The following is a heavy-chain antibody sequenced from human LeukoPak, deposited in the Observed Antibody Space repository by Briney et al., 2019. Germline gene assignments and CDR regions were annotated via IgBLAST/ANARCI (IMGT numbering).Heavy chain of an antibody. D-gene: IGHD4-17*01. J-gene: IGHJ4*02. Sequence: PGGSLRHSCAASRFTFISSGMHWVRQAPGKGLEWVAFILFDGSHKYYADSVKGRFTISIDNSKNTLYLQMNSLRGEDTAVYYCASEGDYGDYVSTSFDYWGQGTLVTLSS. CDR1: RFTFISSG. V-gene: IGHV3-30*02. CDR3: ASEGDYGDYVSTSFDY. CDR2: ILFDGSHK.